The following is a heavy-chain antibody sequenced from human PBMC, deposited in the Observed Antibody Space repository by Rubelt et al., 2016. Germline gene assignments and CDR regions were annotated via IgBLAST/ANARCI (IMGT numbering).Heavy chain of an antibody. V-gene: IGHV1-18*01. CDR3: ASDADYYDSSSYYPY. CDR2: ISAYDGNT. Sequence: QIQLVQSGPEVEKPGASVKVSCKASGYTFISYGISWIRQAPGQGLEGMGWISAYDGNTNYAQKVQVSVTLTTDTSTSTAYMELRSLRSDDTAVYYCASDADYYDSSSYYPYWGQGTLVTVSS. J-gene: IGHJ4*02. CDR1: GYTFISYG. D-gene: IGHD3-22*01.